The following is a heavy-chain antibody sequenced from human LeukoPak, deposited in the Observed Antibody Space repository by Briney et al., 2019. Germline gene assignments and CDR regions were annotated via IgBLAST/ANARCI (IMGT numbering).Heavy chain of an antibody. CDR1: GGSISSSSYY. J-gene: IGHJ4*02. D-gene: IGHD6-13*01. Sequence: SETLSLTCTVSGGSISSSSYYWGWIRQPPGKGLEWIGSIYYSGSTYYNPSLKSRVTISVDTSKNQFSLKLSSVTAADTAVYYCARVTGYVMEDYFDYWGQGTLITVSS. CDR3: ARVTGYVMEDYFDY. V-gene: IGHV4-39*07. CDR2: IYYSGST.